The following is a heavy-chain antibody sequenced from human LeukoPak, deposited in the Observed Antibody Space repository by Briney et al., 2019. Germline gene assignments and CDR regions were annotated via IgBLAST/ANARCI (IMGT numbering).Heavy chain of an antibody. D-gene: IGHD6-19*01. J-gene: IGHJ4*02. CDR2: ISDISDYI. CDR1: GITFSSNS. CDR3: ASTLTRDSSGSYGALDY. Sequence: GGSLRPSCAASGITFSSNSMNWVRQAPGQGLEWVSSISDISDYIYYADSVKGRFTISRDNGKSSLYLQMNSLRVEDTAVYYCASTLTRDSSGSYGALDYWGQGALVTVSS. V-gene: IGHV3-21*01.